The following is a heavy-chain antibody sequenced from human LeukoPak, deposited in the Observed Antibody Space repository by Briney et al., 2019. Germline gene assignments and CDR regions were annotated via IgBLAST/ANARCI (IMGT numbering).Heavy chain of an antibody. CDR3: ARDGVWQWPNWFDP. V-gene: IGHV1-2*02. CDR2: INPNSGGT. D-gene: IGHD6-19*01. J-gene: IGHJ5*02. CDR1: GYTFTGYY. Sequence: ASVKVSCKASGYTFTGYYMHWVRQAPGQGLEWMGWINPNSGGTNYAQKFQGRVTMTRDTSISTAYMELSRLRSDDTAVYYCARDGVWQWPNWFDPWGQGTLVTVSS.